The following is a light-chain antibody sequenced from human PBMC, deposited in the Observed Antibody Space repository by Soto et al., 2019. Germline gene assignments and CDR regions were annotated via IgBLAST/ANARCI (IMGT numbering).Light chain of an antibody. CDR2: EVS. Sequence: QSALTQPASVSGSPGQSITISCTGTSSDVGGYNYVSWYQQHPGKAPKLMIYEVSNRPTGVSNRFSGSKSGNTAALTISGLQAEYEADYYFRSYTSRSTPWVFVGGTKLTVL. V-gene: IGLV2-14*01. J-gene: IGLJ3*02. CDR1: SSDVGGYNY. CDR3: RSYTSRSTPWV.